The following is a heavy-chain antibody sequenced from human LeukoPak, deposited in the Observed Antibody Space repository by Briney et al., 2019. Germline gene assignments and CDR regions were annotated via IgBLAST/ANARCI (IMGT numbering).Heavy chain of an antibody. V-gene: IGHV1-2*02. Sequence: ASVKVSCKASGYTFTGYYMHWVRQAPGQGLEWMGWINPNSGGTNYAQKFQGRVTMTRDTSISTAYMELSRLRSDDTAVYYCAREGSSWTYYYYYMDVWGKGTTVTISS. D-gene: IGHD6-13*01. CDR2: INPNSGGT. J-gene: IGHJ6*03. CDR1: GYTFTGYY. CDR3: AREGSSWTYYYYYMDV.